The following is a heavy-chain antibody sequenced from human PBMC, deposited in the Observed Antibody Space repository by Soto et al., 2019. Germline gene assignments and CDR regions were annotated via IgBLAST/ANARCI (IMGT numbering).Heavy chain of an antibody. CDR3: ARATVGPHYNWFDP. J-gene: IGHJ5*02. CDR2: IIPIFGTA. V-gene: IGHV1-69*12. CDR1: GGTFSSYA. D-gene: IGHD4-17*01. Sequence: QVQLVQSGAEVKKPGSSVKVSCKASGGTFSSYAISWVRQAPGQGLEWMGGIIPIFGTANYAQKFQGRVTXXAXEXRSTAYMELSSLRSEDTAVYYCARATVGPHYNWFDPWGQGTLVTVSS.